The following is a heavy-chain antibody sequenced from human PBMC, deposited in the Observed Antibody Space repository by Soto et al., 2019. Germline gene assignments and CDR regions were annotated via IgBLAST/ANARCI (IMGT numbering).Heavy chain of an antibody. CDR1: GGTFSSYA. V-gene: IGHV1-69*13. J-gene: IGHJ6*02. Sequence: SVNVACKASGGTFSSYAISWVRQAPGQGLEWMGGIIPIFGTANYAQKFQGRVTITADESTSTAYMELSSLRSEDTAVYYCAREVVPAALSYYYGMDVWGQGYTVTVSS. CDR3: AREVVPAALSYYYGMDV. CDR2: IIPIFGTA. D-gene: IGHD2-2*01.